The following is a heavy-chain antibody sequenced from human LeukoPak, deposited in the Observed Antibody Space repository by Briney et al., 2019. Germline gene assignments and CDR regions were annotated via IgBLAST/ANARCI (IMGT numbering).Heavy chain of an antibody. D-gene: IGHD2-15*01. V-gene: IGHV3-23*01. CDR2: LSGSGGST. CDR1: GFTFSSYA. Sequence: GGCLRLSCAASGFTFSSYAMSCVRPAPGKGLEWVSALSGSGGSTYYADSVKVRFTISRDNSKNTLYLQMNSLRAEDTAVYYCAKGAGVVVVAAKYGMDVWGQGTTVTVSS. CDR3: AKGAGVVVVAAKYGMDV. J-gene: IGHJ6*02.